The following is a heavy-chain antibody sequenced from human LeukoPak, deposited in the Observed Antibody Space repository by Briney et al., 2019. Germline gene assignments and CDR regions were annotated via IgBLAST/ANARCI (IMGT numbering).Heavy chain of an antibody. J-gene: IGHJ4*02. D-gene: IGHD3-10*01. CDR1: GFTFSSYA. CDR3: ARARGSGSHFDY. CDR2: ISGSGGST. V-gene: IGHV3-23*01. Sequence: GGSLRLSCAASGFTFSSYAMSWVRQAPGKGLEWVSAISGSGGSTYYADSVKGRFTISRDNSKNTLYLQMNSLRAEDTAVYYCARARGSGSHFDYWGQGTLVTVSS.